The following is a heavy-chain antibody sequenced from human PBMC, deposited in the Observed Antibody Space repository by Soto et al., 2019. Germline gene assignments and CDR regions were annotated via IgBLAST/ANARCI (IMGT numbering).Heavy chain of an antibody. CDR1: GFTFLNYG. V-gene: IGHV3-23*01. CDR2: ISGGADIT. CDR3: AKDRFTSAIRQHWWFEF. Sequence: EVELLEAGGDLVQPGGSLRLSCAASGFTFLNYGMSWVRQAPGKGPEWVSSISGGADITYYADAVKGRFTISRDSSTNTPFLQMNDVRGADTAIYFCAKDRFTSAIRQHWWFEFWGRGTLVSVSS. J-gene: IGHJ2*01. D-gene: IGHD1-1*01.